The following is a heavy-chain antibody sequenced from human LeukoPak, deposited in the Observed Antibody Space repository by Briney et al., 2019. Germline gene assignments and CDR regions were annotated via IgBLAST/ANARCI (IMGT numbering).Heavy chain of an antibody. CDR3: ARERGYSYGHTFDY. CDR1: GGTFSSYA. CDR2: IIPIFGTA. V-gene: IGHV1-69*06. J-gene: IGHJ4*02. D-gene: IGHD5-18*01. Sequence: GSSVKVSCKASGGTFSSYAISWVRQAPGQGLEWMGGIIPIFGTANYAQKFQGRVTITADKSTSTAYMELSSLRSEDTAVYYCARERGYSYGHTFDYWGQGTLVTVSS.